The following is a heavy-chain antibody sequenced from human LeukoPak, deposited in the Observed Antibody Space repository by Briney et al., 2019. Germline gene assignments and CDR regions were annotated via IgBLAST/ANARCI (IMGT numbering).Heavy chain of an antibody. J-gene: IGHJ4*02. D-gene: IGHD3-3*01. CDR2: ITDVSTS. V-gene: IGHV3-74*01. Sequence: GGSLRLSCAASGYTFSPYWMHWVRQVPGKGLVWVSRITDVSTSTYADSVKGRFTISRDNARNTVYLQMNSLRAEDTAVYYCARGGVFSLDYWGQGTLVTVSS. CDR3: ARGGVFSLDY. CDR1: GYTFSPYW.